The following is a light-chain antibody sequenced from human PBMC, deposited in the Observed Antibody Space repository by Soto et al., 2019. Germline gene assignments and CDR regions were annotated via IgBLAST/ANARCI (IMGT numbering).Light chain of an antibody. CDR2: DVT. CDR1: SSDVGGYNR. J-gene: IGLJ3*02. V-gene: IGLV2-11*01. Sequence: QPVLTQPRSVSGSPGQSVTISCTGTSSDVGGYNRVSWYQQHPGKAPKLIIYDVTKRPSGVPDRFSGSKSGNTASLTISGVQAEDEADYYCCSYVRSITWVFGGGTKLTVL. CDR3: CSYVRSITWV.